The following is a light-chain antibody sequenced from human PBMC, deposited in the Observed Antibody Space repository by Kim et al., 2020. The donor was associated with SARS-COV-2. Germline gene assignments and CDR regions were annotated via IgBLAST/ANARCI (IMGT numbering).Light chain of an antibody. Sequence: VSPGQTATIPCSGDNLGGRYVSWYQRRPGQTPVLVMYQDIERPSGIPDRFSGSNSGNTATLTISGTQAMDEADYYCQAWDNNAAIFGGGTQLTVL. CDR1: NLGGRY. CDR2: QDI. CDR3: QAWDNNAAI. J-gene: IGLJ2*01. V-gene: IGLV3-1*01.